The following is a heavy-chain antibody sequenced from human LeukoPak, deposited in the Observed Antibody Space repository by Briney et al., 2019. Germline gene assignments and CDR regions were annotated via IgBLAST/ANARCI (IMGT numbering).Heavy chain of an antibody. CDR3: ARAVYSGSYRLDY. CDR1: GGSFSGYY. J-gene: IGHJ4*02. Sequence: QTSETLSLTCAVYGGSFSGYYWSWIRQPPGKGLEWIGEINHSGSTNYNPSLKGRVTISVDTSKNQFSLKLSSVTAADTAVYYCARAVYSGSYRLDYWGQGTLVTVSS. D-gene: IGHD1-26*01. CDR2: INHSGST. V-gene: IGHV4-34*01.